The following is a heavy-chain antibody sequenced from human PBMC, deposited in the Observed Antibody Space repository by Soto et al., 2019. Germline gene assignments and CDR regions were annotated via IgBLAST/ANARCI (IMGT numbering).Heavy chain of an antibody. D-gene: IGHD3-3*01. J-gene: IGHJ6*02. Sequence: GGSLRLSCAASGFTFSDYYMSWIRQAPGKGLEWVSYISSSGSTIYYADSVKGRFTISRDNAKNSLYLQMNSLRAEDTAVYYCASNDFWSGPDRLYYYGMDVCGQATTVSVSS. CDR3: ASNDFWSGPDRLYYYGMDV. CDR1: GFTFSDYY. CDR2: ISSSGSTI. V-gene: IGHV3-11*01.